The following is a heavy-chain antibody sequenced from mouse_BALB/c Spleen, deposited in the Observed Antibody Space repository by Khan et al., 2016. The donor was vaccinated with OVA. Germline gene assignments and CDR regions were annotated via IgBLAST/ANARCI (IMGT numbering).Heavy chain of an antibody. J-gene: IGHJ1*01. CDR1: GFTFSSFG. CDR3: ATYGLAD. CDR2: ISSGSSTI. D-gene: IGHD1-1*01. Sequence: EVELVESGGGLVQPGGSRKLSCAASGFTFSSFGMHWVRQAPEKGLEWVAYISSGSSTIYYADTVKGRFTISRDNSKNTLFLQMTSLRSEDTAMYYCATYGLADWGEGTTVTVSS. V-gene: IGHV5-17*02.